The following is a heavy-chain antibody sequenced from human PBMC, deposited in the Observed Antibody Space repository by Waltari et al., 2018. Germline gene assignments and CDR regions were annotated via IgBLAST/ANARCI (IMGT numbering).Heavy chain of an antibody. Sequence: EVQLVESGGGLVQPGGSLRLSCAASGFTFSNNWMTWVRQGPGKGLGWVANIKQDGSGKYSVESVKGRFTISRDNAKNSLYLQLNSLRADDTAVYYCTRGGDDSSWYWRNWGQGTLVTVSS. CDR2: IKQDGSGK. CDR1: GFTFSNNW. V-gene: IGHV3-7*01. CDR3: TRGGDDSSWYWRN. D-gene: IGHD6-13*01. J-gene: IGHJ4*02.